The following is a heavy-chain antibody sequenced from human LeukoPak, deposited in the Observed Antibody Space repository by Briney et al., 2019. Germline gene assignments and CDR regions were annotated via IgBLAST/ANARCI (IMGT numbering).Heavy chain of an antibody. CDR1: GFTFSSYW. V-gene: IGHV3-7*01. D-gene: IGHD5-18*01. Sequence: GGSLRLPCAASGFTFSSYWMSWVRQAPGKGLEWVANIKQDGSEKYYVDSVKGRFTISRDNAKNSLYLQMNSLGAEDTAVYYCARATRSSSEYSFGPYYYYMDVWGKGTTVTVSS. CDR3: ARATRSSSEYSFGPYYYYMDV. J-gene: IGHJ6*03. CDR2: IKQDGSEK.